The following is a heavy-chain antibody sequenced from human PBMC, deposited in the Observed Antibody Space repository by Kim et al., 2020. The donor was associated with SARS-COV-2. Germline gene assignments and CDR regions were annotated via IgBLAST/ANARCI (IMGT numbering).Heavy chain of an antibody. D-gene: IGHD1-26*01. CDR3: AGGATLIAYYYYGMDV. J-gene: IGHJ6*02. CDR2: IIPIFGTA. Sequence: SVKVSCKASGGTFSSYAISWVRQAPGQGLEWMGGIIPIFGTANYAQKFQGRVTITADESTSTAYMELSSLRSEDTAVYYCAGGATLIAYYYYGMDVWGQGTTVTVSS. V-gene: IGHV1-69*13. CDR1: GGTFSSYA.